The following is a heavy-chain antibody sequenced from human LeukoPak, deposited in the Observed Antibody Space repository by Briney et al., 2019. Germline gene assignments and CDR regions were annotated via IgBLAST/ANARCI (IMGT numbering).Heavy chain of an antibody. CDR2: IKGKTDGGTT. CDR3: TTDISRGWLRYTPAEGY. Sequence: PGGSLRLSCAASGFTFSNAWMSWVRQAPGKGLEWVGRIKGKTDGGTTDYAAPVKGRFTISRDDSKNTLYLQMNSLETEDTAVYYCTTDISRGWLRYTPAEGYWGQGTLVTVSS. J-gene: IGHJ4*02. D-gene: IGHD5-12*01. CDR1: GFTFSNAW. V-gene: IGHV3-15*01.